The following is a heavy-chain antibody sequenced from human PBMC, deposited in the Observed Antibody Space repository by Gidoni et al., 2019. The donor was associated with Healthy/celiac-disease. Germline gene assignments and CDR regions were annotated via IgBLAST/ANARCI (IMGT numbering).Heavy chain of an antibody. V-gene: IGHV4-34*01. J-gene: IGHJ4*02. CDR2: INHSGST. D-gene: IGHD3-9*01. CDR1: GGSFSGYY. CDR3: ARGSGYDILTGYYIPFDY. Sequence: QVQLQQWGAGLLKPSETLSLTCAVYGGSFSGYYWSWIRQPPGKGLEWIGAINHSGSTNYNPSLKSRVTISVDTSKNQFSLKLSSVTAADTAVYYCARGSGYDILTGYYIPFDYWGQGTLVTVSS.